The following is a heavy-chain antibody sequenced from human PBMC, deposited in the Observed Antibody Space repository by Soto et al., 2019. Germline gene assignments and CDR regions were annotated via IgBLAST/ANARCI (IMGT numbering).Heavy chain of an antibody. Sequence: GGSLRLSCAASGFTFSSYGMHWVRQAPGKGLEWVAVISYDGSNKYYADSVKGRFTISRDNSKNTLNLQMNSLRAEDTAVYYCAKDPRSLGGGWSSGVFDYWGQGTLVTVSS. CDR3: AKDPRSLGGGWSSGVFDY. CDR2: ISYDGSNK. J-gene: IGHJ4*02. D-gene: IGHD6-19*01. CDR1: GFTFSSYG. V-gene: IGHV3-30*18.